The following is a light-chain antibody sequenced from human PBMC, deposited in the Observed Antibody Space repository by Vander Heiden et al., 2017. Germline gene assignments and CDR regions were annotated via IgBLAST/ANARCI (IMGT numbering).Light chain of an antibody. CDR1: SSDVGGYNY. V-gene: IGLV2-14*01. CDR3: SSYTSSSTLVV. J-gene: IGLJ3*02. CDR2: DVS. Sequence: QSALTQPASESGSPGQSITISCTGTSSDVGGYNYVSWYQQHPGKAPKLMIYDVSNRPSGVSYRFSGSKSGNTASLTISGLQAEDEADYYCSSYTSSSTLVVFGGGTKLTVL.